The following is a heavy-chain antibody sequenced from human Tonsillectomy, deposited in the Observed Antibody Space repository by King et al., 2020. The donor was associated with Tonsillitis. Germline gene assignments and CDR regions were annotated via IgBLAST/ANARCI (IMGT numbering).Heavy chain of an antibody. CDR3: AKTRVGRWYLDF. CDR1: GFTFSSYA. Sequence: VQLVESGGGLVQPGGSLRLSCAASGFTFSSYAMSWVRQATGKGLEWVSAISGSGGSIYYADSVKGRFTISRDNSKNTLYLHMNSLRAEDTVVYYCAKTRVGRWYLDFWCQGPLVTVSS. J-gene: IGHJ4*02. CDR2: ISGSGGSI. D-gene: IGHD4-23*01. V-gene: IGHV3-23*04.